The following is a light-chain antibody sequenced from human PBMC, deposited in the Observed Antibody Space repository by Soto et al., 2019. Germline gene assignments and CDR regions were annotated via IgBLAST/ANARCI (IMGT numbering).Light chain of an antibody. J-gene: IGLJ2*01. CDR3: SSYTRSTHVI. CDR1: SSDVGGYNY. V-gene: IGLV2-14*01. CDR2: DVS. Sequence: QSALTQPASVSGSPGQSITISCTGTSSDVGGYNYVSWYQQHTGKAPKLMIYDVSNRPSGVSNRFSGSKSGNTASLTISGLQDEDEADYYCSSYTRSTHVIFGGGTKLTVL.